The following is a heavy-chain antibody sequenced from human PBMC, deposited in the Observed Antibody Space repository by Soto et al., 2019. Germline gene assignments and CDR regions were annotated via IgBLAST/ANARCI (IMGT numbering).Heavy chain of an antibody. CDR1: GYTLTELA. V-gene: IGHV1-24*01. CDR3: ATEPHYDSPGSFDY. Sequence: ASVKVSCKVSGYTLTELAMHWVRQAPGKGLEWMGGFDPEDGETIYAQKFQGRVTMTEDTSTDTAYMELSSLRSEDTAVYYCATEPHYDSPGSFDYWGQGTLVTVSS. D-gene: IGHD3-22*01. CDR2: FDPEDGET. J-gene: IGHJ4*02.